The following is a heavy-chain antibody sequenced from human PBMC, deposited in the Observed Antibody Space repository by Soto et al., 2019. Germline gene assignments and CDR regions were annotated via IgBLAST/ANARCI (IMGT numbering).Heavy chain of an antibody. Sequence: QVQLVQSGAEVKKPGASVKVSCKASGYTFTSYGISWVRQAPGQGLEWMGWISAYNGNTNYAQKLQGRVTMTTDTSTSTAYMELRSLRSDDTAVYYCARDEGLRYFDWLPVPLGGFDYWGQGTLVTVSS. CDR3: ARDEGLRYFDWLPVPLGGFDY. CDR1: GYTFTSYG. V-gene: IGHV1-18*01. CDR2: ISAYNGNT. J-gene: IGHJ4*02. D-gene: IGHD3-9*01.